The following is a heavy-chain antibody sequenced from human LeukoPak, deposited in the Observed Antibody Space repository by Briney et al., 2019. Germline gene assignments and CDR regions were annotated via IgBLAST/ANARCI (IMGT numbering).Heavy chain of an antibody. CDR2: IRYDGSDE. J-gene: IGHJ4*02. Sequence: GGSLRLSCAASGFTLNTYGMHWVRQAPGKGLEWVAFIRYDGSDEYYADSVKGRFTISRDDSKNTVYLQMNSLRGEDTAVYYCAKDLYAMVGAKILDCWGQGTLVTVPS. CDR1: GFTLNTYG. CDR3: AKDLYAMVGAKILDC. D-gene: IGHD1-26*01. V-gene: IGHV3-30*02.